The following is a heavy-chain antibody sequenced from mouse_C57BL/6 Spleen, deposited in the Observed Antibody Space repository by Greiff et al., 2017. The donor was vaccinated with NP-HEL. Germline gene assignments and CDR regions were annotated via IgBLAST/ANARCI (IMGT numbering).Heavy chain of an antibody. D-gene: IGHD3-3*01. CDR2: ISSGSSTI. Sequence: EVMLVESGGGLVKPGGSLKLSCAASGFTFSDYGMHWVRQAPEKGLEWVAYISSGSSTIYYAATVKGRFTISRDNAKNTLFLQMTSLRSDDTAMYDCAREGTLYFDYWGKGTTLSVSS. V-gene: IGHV5-17*01. J-gene: IGHJ2*01. CDR1: GFTFSDYG. CDR3: AREGTLYFDY.